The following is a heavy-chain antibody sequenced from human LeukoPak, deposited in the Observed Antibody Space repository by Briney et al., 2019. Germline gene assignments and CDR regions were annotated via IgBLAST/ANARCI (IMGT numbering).Heavy chain of an antibody. D-gene: IGHD7-27*01. V-gene: IGHV1-2*02. CDR2: INPNSGGT. Sequence: GASVKVSCKASGYTFTGYYMHWVRPAPGQGLEWMGWINPNSGGTNYAQKFQGRVTMTRDTSISTAYMELSRLRSDDTAVYYCARVTGDRRGHAFDIWGQGTMVTVSS. CDR3: ARVTGDRRGHAFDI. J-gene: IGHJ3*02. CDR1: GYTFTGYY.